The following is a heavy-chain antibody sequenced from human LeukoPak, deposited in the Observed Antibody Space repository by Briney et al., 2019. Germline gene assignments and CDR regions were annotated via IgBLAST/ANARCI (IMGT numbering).Heavy chain of an antibody. CDR2: ISSSSSYI. V-gene: IGHV3-21*01. Sequence: PGGSLRLSCAASGLTFSSYSMNWVRQAPGKGLEWVSSISSSSSYIYYADSVKGRFTISRDNAKNSLYLQMNSLRAEDTAVYYCARDRNLYSSSSEAFDIWGQGTMVTVSS. CDR3: ARDRNLYSSSSEAFDI. J-gene: IGHJ3*02. CDR1: GLTFSSYS. D-gene: IGHD6-13*01.